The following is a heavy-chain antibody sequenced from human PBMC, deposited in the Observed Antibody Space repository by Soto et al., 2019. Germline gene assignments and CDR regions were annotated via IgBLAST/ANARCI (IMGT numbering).Heavy chain of an antibody. V-gene: IGHV1-69*13. J-gene: IGHJ6*02. CDR1: GGTFSSYA. D-gene: IGHD3-3*01. CDR3: ARPDPHYDFLSGYSGQDRSSWYFYYGMDV. CDR2: IIPIFGTA. Sequence: SVKVSCKASGGTFSSYAISWVRQAPGQGLEWMGGIIPIFGTANYAQKFQGRVTITADESTSTAYMELSSLRSEDKVVYYCARPDPHYDFLSGYSGQDRSSWYFYYGMDVWGQGTTVTVSS.